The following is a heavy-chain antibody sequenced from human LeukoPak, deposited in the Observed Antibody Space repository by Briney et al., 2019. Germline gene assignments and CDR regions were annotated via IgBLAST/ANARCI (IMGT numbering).Heavy chain of an antibody. Sequence: GGSLRLSCAASGFTFSSYWIHWVRQAPGKGLVWVSRINSDGSSTSYADSVKGRFTISRDNAKNTLYLQMNSLRAEDTAVYYCARSPGERYYYDSSGYYLSGAFDIWGQGTMVTVSS. CDR1: GFTFSSYW. CDR3: ARSPGERYYYDSSGYYLSGAFDI. V-gene: IGHV3-74*01. CDR2: INSDGSST. J-gene: IGHJ3*02. D-gene: IGHD3-22*01.